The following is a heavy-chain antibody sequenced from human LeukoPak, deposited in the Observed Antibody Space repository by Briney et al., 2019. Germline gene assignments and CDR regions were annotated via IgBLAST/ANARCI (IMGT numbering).Heavy chain of an antibody. J-gene: IGHJ4*02. CDR1: GGSISSYY. CDR2: IYYSGST. D-gene: IGHD6-6*01. CDR3: ARHSSSSPYFDY. V-gene: IGHV4-59*08. Sequence: SETLSHTCTVSGGSISSYYWSWIRQPPGKGLEWIGYIYYSGSTNYNPSLKSRVTISVDTSKNQFSLKLSSVTAADTAVYYCARHSSSSPYFDYWRQGTLVTVSS.